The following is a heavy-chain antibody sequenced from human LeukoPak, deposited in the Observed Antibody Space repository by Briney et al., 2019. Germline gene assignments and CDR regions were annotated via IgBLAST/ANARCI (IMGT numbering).Heavy chain of an antibody. J-gene: IGHJ2*01. CDR3: AREERYSSSWYPWYFDL. CDR1: GFTFSSYW. Sequence: PGGSLRLSCAASGFTFSSYWMHWVRQAPGKGLVWVSRINTDGSSTSYADSVKGRFTISRDNAKNTLYLQMNSLRAEDTAVYYCAREERYSSSWYPWYFDLWGRGTLVTVSS. D-gene: IGHD6-13*01. CDR2: INTDGSST. V-gene: IGHV3-74*01.